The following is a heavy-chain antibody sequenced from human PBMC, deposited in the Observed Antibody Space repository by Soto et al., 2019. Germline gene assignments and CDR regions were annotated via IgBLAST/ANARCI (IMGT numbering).Heavy chain of an antibody. V-gene: IGHV1-3*01. D-gene: IGHD2-2*03. J-gene: IGHJ6*02. CDR3: ARLNGYCVGTSCHGYYGMDV. CDR2: INAGNGNT. Sequence: ASVKVSCKASGGTFTSYAIHWVRQAPGQGLEWMGWINAGNGNTKYSQKFQGRVTITRDTSASTAYVELSSVTAADTAVYYCARLNGYCVGTSCHGYYGMDVWGQGTTVTVSS. CDR1: GGTFTSYA.